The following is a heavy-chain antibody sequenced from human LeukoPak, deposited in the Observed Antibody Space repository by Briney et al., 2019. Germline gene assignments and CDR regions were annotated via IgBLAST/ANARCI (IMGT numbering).Heavy chain of an antibody. CDR2: IRTKPYHEAT. CDR1: GFNFGDYA. J-gene: IGHJ4*02. D-gene: IGHD4-17*01. Sequence: GGSMRLSCAASGFNFGDYAVSWFRQAPGKGLGWLGSIRTKPYHEATQYAASLKGRFTISRDDSKSIAYLQMNSLKTEDTALYYCARDPYGDYARYFDYWGQGTLVTVSS. CDR3: ARDPYGDYARYFDY. V-gene: IGHV3-49*03.